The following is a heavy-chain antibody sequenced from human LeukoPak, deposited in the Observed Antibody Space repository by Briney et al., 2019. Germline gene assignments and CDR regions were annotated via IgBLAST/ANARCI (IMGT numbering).Heavy chain of an antibody. CDR1: GYPISSGYY. J-gene: IGHJ2*01. Sequence: KPSETLSLTCAVSGYPISSGYYWGWIRQPPGKGLEWIGSIYHSGSTYYNPSLKSRVTISVDTSKNQFSLKLSSVTAADTAVYYCARVPPRIAVVNYWYFDLWGRGTLVTVSS. V-gene: IGHV4-38-2*01. D-gene: IGHD6-19*01. CDR2: IYHSGST. CDR3: ARVPPRIAVVNYWYFDL.